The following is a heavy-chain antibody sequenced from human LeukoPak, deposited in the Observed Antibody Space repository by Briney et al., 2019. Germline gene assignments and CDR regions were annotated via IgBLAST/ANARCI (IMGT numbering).Heavy chain of an antibody. Sequence: GGSLRLSCAASGFTFSSNYMSWVRQAPGKGLEWVSVIYSGGSTYYADSVKGRFTISRDNSKNTLYLQMNSLRAEDTAVYYCARVVDWGSRSQYFDLWGRGTLVTVSS. V-gene: IGHV3-66*01. J-gene: IGHJ2*01. CDR1: GFTFSSNY. D-gene: IGHD3-9*01. CDR3: ARVVDWGSRSQYFDL. CDR2: IYSGGST.